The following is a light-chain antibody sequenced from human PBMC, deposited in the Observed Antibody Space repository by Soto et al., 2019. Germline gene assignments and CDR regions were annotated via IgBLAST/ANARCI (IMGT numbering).Light chain of an antibody. CDR2: DAS. CDR1: QSVSSY. V-gene: IGKV3-11*01. Sequence: EIVLTQSPATLSLSPGERATLSCRASQSVSSYLAWYQQKPGQAPRLLIYDASNRATGIPARFSGSGSGTDFTLTISSLEPEAFAVYYCQQRSNWLTFGGGTKVEIK. CDR3: QQRSNWLT. J-gene: IGKJ4*01.